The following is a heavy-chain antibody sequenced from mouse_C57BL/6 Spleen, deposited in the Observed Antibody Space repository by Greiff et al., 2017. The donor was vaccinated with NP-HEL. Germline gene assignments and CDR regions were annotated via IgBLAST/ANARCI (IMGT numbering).Heavy chain of an antibody. CDR2: IWRGGST. V-gene: IGHV2-5*01. Sequence: VQLQQSGPGLVQPSQSLSITCTVSGFSLTSYGVHWVRQSPGKGLEWLGVIWRGGSTDYNAAFMSRLSITKDNSKSQVFFKMNSLQADDTAIYYCAKNGGSSYWYFDVWGTGTTVTVSS. CDR3: AKNGGSSYWYFDV. J-gene: IGHJ1*03. CDR1: GFSLTSYG. D-gene: IGHD1-1*01.